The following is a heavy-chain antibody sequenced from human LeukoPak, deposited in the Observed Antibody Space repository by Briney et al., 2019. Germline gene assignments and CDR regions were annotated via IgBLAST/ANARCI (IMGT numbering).Heavy chain of an antibody. Sequence: PGGSLRLSCAASGFTFSSYGMHWVRQAPGKGLEWVAFIRYDGSNKYYADSVKSRFTISIYNSKNTLYLQMKSLRAEETAVYYCAKDCTDSSGYYDAFDIWGQGTMVTVSS. V-gene: IGHV3-30*02. CDR1: GFTFSSYG. CDR2: IRYDGSNK. J-gene: IGHJ3*02. CDR3: AKDCTDSSGYYDAFDI. D-gene: IGHD3-22*01.